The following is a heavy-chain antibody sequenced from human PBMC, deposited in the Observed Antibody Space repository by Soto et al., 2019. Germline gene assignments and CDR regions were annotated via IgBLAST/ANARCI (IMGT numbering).Heavy chain of an antibody. V-gene: IGHV3-23*01. CDR3: AKDGVLGSSWYLVY. CDR1: GFTFSSYA. CDR2: ISGSGGST. Sequence: PGGSLRLSCAASGFTFSSYAMSWVRQAPGKGLEWVSAISGSGGSTYYADSVKGRFTISRDNSKNTLYLQMNSLRAEDTAVYYCAKDGVLGSSWYLVYWGQGTLVTSPQ. D-gene: IGHD6-13*01. J-gene: IGHJ4*02.